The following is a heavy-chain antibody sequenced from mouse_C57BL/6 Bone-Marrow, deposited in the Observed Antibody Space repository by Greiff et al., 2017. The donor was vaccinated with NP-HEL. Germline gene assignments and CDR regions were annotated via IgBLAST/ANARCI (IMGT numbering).Heavy chain of an antibody. CDR1: GYTFPSYW. CDR3: ARERNYLAY. V-gene: IGHV1-64*01. J-gene: IGHJ3*01. Sequence: QVQLQQPGAERVKPGASVKLSCKASGYTFPSYWMHGVKRRPGQGLEWIGMIHPKSGSTNYNEKFKSKATLTVDKSSSTAYMQLSSLTSEDSAVYYCARERNYLAYWGQGTLVTVSA. D-gene: IGHD2-1*01. CDR2: IHPKSGST.